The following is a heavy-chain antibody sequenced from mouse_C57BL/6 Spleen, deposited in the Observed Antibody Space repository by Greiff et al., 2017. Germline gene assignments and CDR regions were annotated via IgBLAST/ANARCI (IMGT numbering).Heavy chain of an antibody. CDR1: GYSFTDYN. Sequence: VQLQQSGPELVKPGASVKISCKASGYSFTDYNMNWVKQSNGKSLEWIGVINPNYGTTRYNQKFNGKATLTVDQSSSTTYMKLNSLTSEDSAVYYCASGSSPSMDYWGQGTTVTVSS. V-gene: IGHV1-39*01. J-gene: IGHJ4*01. D-gene: IGHD1-1*01. CDR2: INPNYGTT. CDR3: ASGSSPSMDY.